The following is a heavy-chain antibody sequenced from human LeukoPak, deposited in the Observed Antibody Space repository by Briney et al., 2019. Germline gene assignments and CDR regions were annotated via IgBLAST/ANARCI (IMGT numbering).Heavy chain of an antibody. CDR1: GYTFTGYY. J-gene: IGHJ4*02. D-gene: IGHD4-23*01. CDR2: INPNSGAT. V-gene: IGHV1-2*02. CDR3: ARDFYGGNSHFDY. Sequence: ASVKVSCKASGYTFTGYYMHWVRQAPGQGLEWMGWINPNSGATNYAQKFQGRVTMTRDTSISTAYMELSRLRSDDTAVYYCARDFYGGNSHFDYWGQGTLVTVSS.